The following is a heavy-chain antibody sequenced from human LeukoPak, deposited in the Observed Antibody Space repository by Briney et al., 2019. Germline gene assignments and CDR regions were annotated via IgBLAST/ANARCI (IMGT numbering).Heavy chain of an antibody. CDR3: ARDQSVVVTAIRGADY. CDR2: ISGSGGST. D-gene: IGHD2-21*02. J-gene: IGHJ4*02. V-gene: IGHV3-23*01. CDR1: GFTFSSYA. Sequence: GGSLRLSCAASGFTFSSYAMSWVRQAPGKGLEWVSAISGSGGSTYYADSVKGRFTISRDNSENTLYLQMNSLRAEDTAVYYCARDQSVVVTAIRGADYWGQGTLVTVSS.